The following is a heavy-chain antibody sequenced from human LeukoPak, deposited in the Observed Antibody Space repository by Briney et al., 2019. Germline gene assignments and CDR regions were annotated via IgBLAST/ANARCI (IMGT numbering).Heavy chain of an antibody. J-gene: IGHJ6*02. Sequence: PSETLSLTCTVSGGSISSYYWSWIRQPPGKGLEWIGYIYYSGSTNYNPSLKSRVIISVDTSKNQFSLKLNSVTAADTAVYYCARTNDRFRYGMDVWGQGTSVIVSS. CDR3: ARTNDRFRYGMDV. V-gene: IGHV4-59*01. D-gene: IGHD3-16*02. CDR2: IYYSGST. CDR1: GGSISSYY.